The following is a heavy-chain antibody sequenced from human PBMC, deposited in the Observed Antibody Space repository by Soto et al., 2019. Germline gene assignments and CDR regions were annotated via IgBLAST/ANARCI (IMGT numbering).Heavy chain of an antibody. V-gene: IGHV3-30*18. D-gene: IGHD3-3*01. CDR1: GFTFSSYG. CDR3: AKGQIDFWSGYYAIYYYYGMDV. J-gene: IGHJ6*02. CDR2: ISYDGSNK. Sequence: GGSLRLSCAASGFTFSSYGMHWVRQAPGKGLEWVAAISYDGSNKYYADSVKGRFTISRDNSKNTLYLQMNSLRAEDTAVYYCAKGQIDFWSGYYAIYYYYGMDVWGQGTTVTVSS.